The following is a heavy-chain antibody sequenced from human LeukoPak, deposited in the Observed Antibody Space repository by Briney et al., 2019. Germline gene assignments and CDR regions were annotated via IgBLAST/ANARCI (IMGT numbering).Heavy chain of an antibody. J-gene: IGHJ5*02. CDR1: GYTFTSYG. CDR3: ARSQIQTYYDFWSGFSWFDP. V-gene: IGHV1-18*01. CDR2: ISAYNGNT. Sequence: GASVKVSCKASGYTFTSYGISWVRQAPGQGLEWIGWISAYNGNTNYAQKLQGRVTMTTDTSTSTAYMELRSLRSDDTAVYYCARSQIQTYYDFWSGFSWFDPWGQGTLVTVSS. D-gene: IGHD3-3*01.